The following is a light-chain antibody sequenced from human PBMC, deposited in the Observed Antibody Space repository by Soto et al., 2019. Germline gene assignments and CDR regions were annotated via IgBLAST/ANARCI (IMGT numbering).Light chain of an antibody. Sequence: EIVLTQSPATLSLFPGERATLSCRASQSVSSFLSWSQQKPGQAPMLLIYDTSNRATGIPARFSGSGSGTDFTLTISSLEPEDFAVYYCHQRSGWPLTFGGGTRVEIK. CDR1: QSVSSF. CDR2: DTS. V-gene: IGKV3-11*01. CDR3: HQRSGWPLT. J-gene: IGKJ4*01.